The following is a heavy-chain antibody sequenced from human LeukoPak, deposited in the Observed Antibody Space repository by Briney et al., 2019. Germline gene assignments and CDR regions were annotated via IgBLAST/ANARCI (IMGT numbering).Heavy chain of an antibody. CDR1: GGSIASRSDH. CDR3: SIPSYDSSGSNSP. CDR2: IYYSGST. J-gene: IGHJ5*02. Sequence: SETLSLTCTVSGGSIASRSDHWGWIRQPPGKGLEWIGSIYYSGSTYYNPSLKSRVTISVDTSKNQFSLKLGSVTAADTAVYYRSIPSYDSSGSNSPWGQGTLVTVSS. D-gene: IGHD3-22*01. V-gene: IGHV4-39*01.